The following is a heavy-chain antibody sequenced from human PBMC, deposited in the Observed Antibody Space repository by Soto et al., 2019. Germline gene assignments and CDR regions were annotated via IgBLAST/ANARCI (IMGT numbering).Heavy chain of an antibody. CDR3: ARETIDYYYGMDV. Sequence: ASVKVSCKASGYTFTGYYTHWVRQAPGQGLEWMGWINPNSGGTNYAQKFQGWVTMTRDTSISTAYMELSRLRSDDTAVYYCARETIDYYYGMDVWGQGTTVTVSS. J-gene: IGHJ6*02. CDR2: INPNSGGT. CDR1: GYTFTGYY. D-gene: IGHD2-15*01. V-gene: IGHV1-2*04.